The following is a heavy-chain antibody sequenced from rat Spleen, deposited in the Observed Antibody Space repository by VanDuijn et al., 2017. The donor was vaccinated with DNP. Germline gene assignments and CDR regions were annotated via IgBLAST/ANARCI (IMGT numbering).Heavy chain of an antibody. CDR2: ISYDGSDT. Sequence: EVQLVESGGGLVQPGRSLKLSCAASGFTFSDYNMAWVRQAPKKGLEWVATISYDGSDTYYRDSVKGRFTISRDNAKSTLYLQMDSLRSEDTATYYCASRPPPTRGPFDYWGQGVTVTVSS. CDR3: ASRPPPTRGPFDY. CDR1: GFTFSDYN. V-gene: IGHV5-7*01. J-gene: IGHJ2*01. D-gene: IGHD1-4*01.